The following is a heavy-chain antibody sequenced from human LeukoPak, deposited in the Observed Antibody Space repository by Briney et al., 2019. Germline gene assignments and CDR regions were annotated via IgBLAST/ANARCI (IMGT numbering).Heavy chain of an antibody. CDR3: AGAHPGTYYDSSGYYDY. V-gene: IGHV1-46*01. CDR1: GYTFTSYY. J-gene: IGHJ4*02. CDR2: INPGGGST. Sequence: ASVKVSCKASGYTFTSYYMHWVRQAPGQGLEWMGIINPGGGSTSYAQKFQGRVTMTRDTSTSTVYMELSSLRSEDTAVYYCAGAHPGTYYDSSGYYDYWGQGTLVTVSS. D-gene: IGHD3-22*01.